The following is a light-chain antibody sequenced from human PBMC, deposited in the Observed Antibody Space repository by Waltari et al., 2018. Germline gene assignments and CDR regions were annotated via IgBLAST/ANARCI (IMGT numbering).Light chain of an antibody. V-gene: IGLV1-40*01. CDR3: QSYDRSLTGSWV. J-gene: IGLJ3*02. Sequence: QSVLTQPPSVSGAPGQRVTISCTGRDSNIGAGYDVPRYQQLPGTAPKLLIYGNTNRPSGVSDRFSGSKSGTSGSLAITGLQAEDEAYYYCQSYDRSLTGSWVFGGGTKLTVL. CDR2: GNT. CDR1: DSNIGAGYD.